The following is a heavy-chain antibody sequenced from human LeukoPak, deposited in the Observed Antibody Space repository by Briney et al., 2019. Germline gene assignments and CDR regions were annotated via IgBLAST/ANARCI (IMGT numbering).Heavy chain of an antibody. CDR3: ARIGAGSSRDY. Sequence: KPGGSLRLSCAASGFTFSNFAMTWVRQAPGKGLERVSSIVGSSSTYYADSLKGRFTISRDNAKNSLYLQMNSLRAEDTAVYYCARIGAGSSRDYWGQGTLVTVSS. V-gene: IGHV3-21*01. J-gene: IGHJ4*02. CDR2: IVGSSST. CDR1: GFTFSNFA. D-gene: IGHD6-13*01.